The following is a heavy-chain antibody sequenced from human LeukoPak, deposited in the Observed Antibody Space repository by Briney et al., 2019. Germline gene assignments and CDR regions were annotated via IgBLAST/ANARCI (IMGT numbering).Heavy chain of an antibody. D-gene: IGHD6-13*01. CDR3: ARARQQDAFDI. CDR2: MNPNSGNT. CDR1: GYTFTSYD. V-gene: IGHV1-8*01. J-gene: IGHJ3*02. Sequence: ASVKVSCKASGYTFTSYDINWVRQATGQGLEWMGWMNPNSGNTGYAQKFQGRVTMTRNTSISTAYMELSRLRSDDTAVYYCARARQQDAFDIWGQGTMVTVSS.